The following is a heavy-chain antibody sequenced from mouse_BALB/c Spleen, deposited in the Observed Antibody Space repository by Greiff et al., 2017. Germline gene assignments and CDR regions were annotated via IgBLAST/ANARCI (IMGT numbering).Heavy chain of an antibody. CDR2: ISDGGSYT. V-gene: IGHV5-4*02. CDR3: AREGTMVKSAMDY. J-gene: IGHJ4*01. CDR1: GFTFSDYY. D-gene: IGHD2-1*01. Sequence: EVKLMESGGGLVKPGGSLKLSCAASGFTFSDYYMYWVRQTPEKRLEWVATISDGGSYTYYPDSVKGRFTISRDNAKNNLYLQMSSLKSEDTAMYYCAREGTMVKSAMDYWGQGTSVTVSS.